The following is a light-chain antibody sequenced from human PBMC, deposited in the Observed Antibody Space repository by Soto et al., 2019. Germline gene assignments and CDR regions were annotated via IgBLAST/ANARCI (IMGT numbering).Light chain of an antibody. CDR3: KQYNNWPPWT. Sequence: EIVMTQSPATLSVSPGERATLSCRASQSVSSNLAWYQQKPGQAPRLLIYGASTRATGIPARFSGSGSGTEFTLTISSLQSEDFAVYYCKQYNNWPPWTFGQGTKVESK. CDR2: GAS. J-gene: IGKJ1*01. V-gene: IGKV3-15*01. CDR1: QSVSSN.